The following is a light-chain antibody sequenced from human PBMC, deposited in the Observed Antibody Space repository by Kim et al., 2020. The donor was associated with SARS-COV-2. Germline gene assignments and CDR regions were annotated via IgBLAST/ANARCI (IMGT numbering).Light chain of an antibody. CDR2: EDD. V-gene: IGLV6-57*03. CDR3: QSYNRDNVI. Sequence: GKTGTISCTRSSGSIDDNYVQWYQQRPGGVPTTVIYEDDKRPSGVSDRFSGSSDNSSNSASLTISGLRTEDEADYYCQSYNRDNVIFGGGTQLTVL. CDR1: SGSIDDNY. J-gene: IGLJ2*01.